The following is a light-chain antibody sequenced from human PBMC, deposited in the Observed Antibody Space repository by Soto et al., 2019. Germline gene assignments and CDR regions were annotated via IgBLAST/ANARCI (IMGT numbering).Light chain of an antibody. V-gene: IGKV3-20*01. CDR3: QQYGSSPPIT. CDR2: GAS. J-gene: IGKJ5*01. Sequence: EIVLTHSPGTLSLSPVERATLSCMASQSVTNSYLAWYQQKPGQAPRLLIYGASSRATGIPDRFSGSGSGTEFTLTISRLEPEDFAVYYCQQYGSSPPITFGQGTRLEIK. CDR1: QSVTNSY.